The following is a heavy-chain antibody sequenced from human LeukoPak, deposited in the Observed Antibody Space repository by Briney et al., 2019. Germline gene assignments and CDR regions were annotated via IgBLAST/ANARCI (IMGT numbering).Heavy chain of an antibody. V-gene: IGHV3-7*01. D-gene: IGHD1-1*01. CDR2: IKQDGSEK. Sequence: PGGSLRLSCAASGFTASTYWMSWVRQAPGKGLEWVANIKQDGSEKYYVDSVKGRFTISRDNAKNSLYLQMNSLRAEDTAVYYCARPNWNDFGAFWFDPWGQGTLVTVSS. CDR1: GFTASTYW. CDR3: ARPNWNDFGAFWFDP. J-gene: IGHJ5*02.